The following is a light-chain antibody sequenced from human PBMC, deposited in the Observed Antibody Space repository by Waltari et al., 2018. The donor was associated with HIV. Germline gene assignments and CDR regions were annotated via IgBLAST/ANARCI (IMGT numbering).Light chain of an antibody. CDR3: GSWDDSLSHWV. CDR2: RSD. J-gene: IGLJ3*02. V-gene: IGLV1-47*01. Sequence: QSVLTQPPSASRPPGQRVLMSCSGSNSNIGNNFVSWFQQGPGRAPKLVIYRSDQRPSGVPARFAAAKSGSSAALAITGLQSDDEAVYYCGSWDDSLSHWVFGGGTRLTV. CDR1: NSNIGNNF.